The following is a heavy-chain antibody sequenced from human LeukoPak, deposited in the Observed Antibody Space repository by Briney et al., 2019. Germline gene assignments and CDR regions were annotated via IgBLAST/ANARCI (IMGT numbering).Heavy chain of an antibody. CDR2: IRFDGSDK. CDR1: GFTFSDYG. J-gene: IGHJ4*02. D-gene: IGHD3-22*01. CDR3: TKSDTSGYRTYHFNY. Sequence: GGSLRLSCAASGFTFSDYGMHWVRQAPGKGLEWVAFIRFDGSDKYYADSVKGRFTISRDDSKNTLYLQMNSLRPEDTAVYHCTKSDTSGYRTYHFNYWGQGTLVTVSS. V-gene: IGHV3-30*02.